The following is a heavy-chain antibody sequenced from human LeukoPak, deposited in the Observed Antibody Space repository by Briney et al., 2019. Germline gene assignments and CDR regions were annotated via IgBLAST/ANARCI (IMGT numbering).Heavy chain of an antibody. CDR1: GFTFSTYS. Sequence: GGSRRLSCTASGFTFSTYSMNWVRQAPGKGLEWVPFISTGSSTIYYADSVKGRFTISRDNAKNSLYLQMNSLRDEDTAVYYCARVAEIQLWLRSAFDYWGQGTLVTVSS. J-gene: IGHJ4*02. CDR3: ARVAEIQLWLRSAFDY. CDR2: ISTGSSTI. V-gene: IGHV3-48*02. D-gene: IGHD5-18*01.